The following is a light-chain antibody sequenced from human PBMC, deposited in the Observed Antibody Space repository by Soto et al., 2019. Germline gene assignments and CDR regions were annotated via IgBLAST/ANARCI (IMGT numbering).Light chain of an antibody. Sequence: EIVLTQSPGTLSLSPGERATLSCRASQSVSSHLAWYQQKPVQAPRLLIDGASSRATGIPDRFSGSGSGTDSTLTISSTERKDVALSYCQQYGNSPPLTYGGGTKVEIK. CDR2: GAS. CDR3: QQYGNSPPLT. J-gene: IGKJ4*01. V-gene: IGKV3-20*01. CDR1: QSVSSH.